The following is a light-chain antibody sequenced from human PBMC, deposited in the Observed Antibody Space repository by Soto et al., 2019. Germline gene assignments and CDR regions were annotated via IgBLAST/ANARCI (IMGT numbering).Light chain of an antibody. Sequence: EIVLTQSPGTLSLSPGERATLSCRASQSVDSNYLAWYQQKPGQAPRLLIYGVSSRVTGIPDRFSGSGSGTDFALTISRLEPEDFAVYYCQQYGSSPRITFGQGTRLEIK. CDR3: QQYGSSPRIT. CDR2: GVS. V-gene: IGKV3-20*01. J-gene: IGKJ5*01. CDR1: QSVDSNY.